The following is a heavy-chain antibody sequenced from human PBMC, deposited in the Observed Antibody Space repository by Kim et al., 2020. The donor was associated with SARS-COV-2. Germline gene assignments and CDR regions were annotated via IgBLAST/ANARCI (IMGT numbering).Heavy chain of an antibody. CDR3: ASGRLRGAIGFDY. D-gene: IGHD3-10*01. CDR2: ISGNDGST. Sequence: GGSLRLSCAASGFTFSIYAMTWVRQAPGKGLEWVSVISGNDGSTYYADSVKGRFTISRDNSKNTLYLQMNSLRAEDTAVYYCASGRLRGAIGFDYWGQGTLVIVSS. CDR1: GFTFSIYA. V-gene: IGHV3-23*01. J-gene: IGHJ4*02.